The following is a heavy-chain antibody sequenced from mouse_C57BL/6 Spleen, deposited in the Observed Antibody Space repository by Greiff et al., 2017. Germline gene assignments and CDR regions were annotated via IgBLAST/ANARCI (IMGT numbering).Heavy chain of an antibody. D-gene: IGHD1-1*01. J-gene: IGHJ2*01. CDR1: GYTFTSYW. CDR2: IPPNRGST. Sequence: QVQLKQPGAELVKPGASVQLSCKASGYTFTSYWMHWVKQRPGQGLEWIGMIPPNRGSTNYNEKFQSKSTMTVDNSTRTAYMQLSSLTSEASAVYYCAGFTTVVSFDYWGQGTTLTVSS. CDR3: AGFTTVVSFDY. V-gene: IGHV1-64*01.